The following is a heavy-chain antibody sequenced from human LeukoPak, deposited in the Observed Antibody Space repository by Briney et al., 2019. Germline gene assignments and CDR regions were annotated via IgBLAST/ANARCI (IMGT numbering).Heavy chain of an antibody. CDR1: GFTFRNYG. Sequence: GGSLRLSCAASGFTFRNYGMHWVRQAPGKGLEWVAFIRYDGSNKYYGDSVKGRFTITRDNSKKTLHLQMNSLRAEDTAVYYCARDLSVTGYWGQGTLVTVSS. V-gene: IGHV3-30*02. CDR2: IRYDGSNK. J-gene: IGHJ4*02. CDR3: ARDLSVTGY. D-gene: IGHD4-17*01.